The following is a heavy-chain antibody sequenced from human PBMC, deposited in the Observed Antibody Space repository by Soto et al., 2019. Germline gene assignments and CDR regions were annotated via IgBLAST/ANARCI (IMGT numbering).Heavy chain of an antibody. CDR2: IYPGDSDT. Sequence: PGESLKISCKGSGYSFTSYWIGWVRQMPGKGLEWMGTIYPGDSDTRYSPSFQGQVTISADKSISTAYLQWSSLKASDTAMYYCASGYSSSWYWFDPWGQGTLVTVSS. J-gene: IGHJ5*02. CDR1: GYSFTSYW. D-gene: IGHD6-13*01. V-gene: IGHV5-51*01. CDR3: ASGYSSSWYWFDP.